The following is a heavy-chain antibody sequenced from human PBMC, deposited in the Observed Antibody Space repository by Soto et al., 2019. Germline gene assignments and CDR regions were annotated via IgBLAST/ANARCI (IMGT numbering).Heavy chain of an antibody. CDR3: ARSLWPIVVVPAALDY. V-gene: IGHV3-33*01. J-gene: IGHJ4*02. CDR2: IWYDGSNK. D-gene: IGHD2-2*01. Sequence: QVQLVESGGGVVQPGRSLRLSCAASGFTFSSYGMHWVRQAPGKGLEWVAVIWYDGSNKYYADSVKGRFTISRDNSKNTLYLQMNSVRAEDTAVYCCARSLWPIVVVPAALDYWGQGSLVTVSS. CDR1: GFTFSSYG.